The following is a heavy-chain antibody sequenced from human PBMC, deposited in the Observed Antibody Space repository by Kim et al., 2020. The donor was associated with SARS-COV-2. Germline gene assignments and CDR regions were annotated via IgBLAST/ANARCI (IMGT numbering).Heavy chain of an antibody. CDR3: ARGGQSYTVFDY. CDR1: GFTFSSYE. D-gene: IGHD1-26*01. J-gene: IGHJ4*02. Sequence: WGSLRLSCAASGFTFSSYEMNWVRQAPGKGLEWVSYITSSGSAIYYADSVKGRFTISRDNAKNSLYLQMNSLRAEDTAVYYCARGGQSYTVFDYWGQGTL. V-gene: IGHV3-48*03. CDR2: ITSSGSAI.